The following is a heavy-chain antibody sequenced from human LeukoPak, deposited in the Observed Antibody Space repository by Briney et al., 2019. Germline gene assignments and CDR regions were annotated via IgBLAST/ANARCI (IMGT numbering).Heavy chain of an antibody. CDR2: IYYSGST. D-gene: IGHD4-11*01. Sequence: SETLSLTCTVSGGSISSGDYYWSWIRQPPGKGLEWIGYIYYSGSTYYNPSLKSRVTISVDTSKNQFSLKLSSVTAADTAVYYCARGGSGETTVDYYMDVWGKGTTVTVSS. CDR1: GGSISSGDYY. CDR3: ARGGSGETTVDYYMDV. J-gene: IGHJ6*03. V-gene: IGHV4-30-4*08.